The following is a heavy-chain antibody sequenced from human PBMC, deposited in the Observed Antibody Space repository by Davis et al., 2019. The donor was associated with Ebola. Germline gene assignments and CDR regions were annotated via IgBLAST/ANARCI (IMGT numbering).Heavy chain of an antibody. V-gene: IGHV1-3*01. D-gene: IGHD2-2*01. CDR1: GYIFTTYA. CDR3: ARQLPYYSYGMDV. CDR2: INAGNGDT. J-gene: IGHJ6*02. Sequence: ASVKVSCKASGYIFTTYAIHWVRQAPGQRLEWMGWINAGNGDTKSSQKFQGRVTITRDTSASTAYMELTSLRAEDTAVYFCARQLPYYSYGMDVWGQGTTVTVSS.